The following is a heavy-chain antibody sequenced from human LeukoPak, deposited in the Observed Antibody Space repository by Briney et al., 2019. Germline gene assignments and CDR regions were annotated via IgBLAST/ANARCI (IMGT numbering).Heavy chain of an antibody. CDR3: ARDGDQYYFDY. CDR2: INIGNGNT. Sequence: GASVKVSCKASGYTFINHAIHWVRQAPGQRLEWMGWINIGNGNTKYSQNLQGRITITRDTSATTAYMDLSSLRSEDTAVYYCARDGDQYYFDYWGQGTLVTVSS. CDR1: GYTFINHA. V-gene: IGHV1-3*04. J-gene: IGHJ4*02. D-gene: IGHD2-21*01.